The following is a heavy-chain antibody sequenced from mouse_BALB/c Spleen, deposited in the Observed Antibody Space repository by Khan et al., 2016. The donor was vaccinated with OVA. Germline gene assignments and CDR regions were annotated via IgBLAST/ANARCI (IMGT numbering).Heavy chain of an antibody. D-gene: IGHD2-2*01. V-gene: IGHV10-1*02. CDR1: GFTFNTYA. CDR2: IRSKSNNYAT. J-gene: IGHJ4*01. CDR3: VRLWLGYARDY. Sequence: EVQLVESGGGLVQPKGSLKLSCAASGFTFNTYAMNWVRQAPGKGLEWVARIRSKSNNYATYYADSVKDRFTISRDDSQSMLYLQMNNLKTEDTAMYYCVRLWLGYARDYWGQGTSVTVSS.